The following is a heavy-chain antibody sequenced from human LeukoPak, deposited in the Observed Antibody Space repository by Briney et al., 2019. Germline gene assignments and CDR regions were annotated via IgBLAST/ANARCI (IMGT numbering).Heavy chain of an antibody. CDR3: AKVRGSYYYMDV. Sequence: WGSLRLSCAASGFTFGNNAMTWVRQAPGKGLEWVAGVGGNGGSTSYADSVKGRFTVSRDNSKNTLSLQMNSLRAEDTAVYYCAKVRGSYYYMDVWAKGPRSPSP. J-gene: IGHJ6*03. V-gene: IGHV3-23*01. D-gene: IGHD3-10*01. CDR2: VGGNGGST. CDR1: GFTFGNNA.